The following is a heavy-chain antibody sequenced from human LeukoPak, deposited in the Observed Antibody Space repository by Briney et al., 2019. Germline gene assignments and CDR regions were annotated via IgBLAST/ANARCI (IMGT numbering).Heavy chain of an antibody. CDR3: ASAAGPFDN. D-gene: IGHD6-13*01. V-gene: IGHV3-30-3*01. CDR2: ISYDGSNK. CDR1: GFTFSSYA. Sequence: GGSLRLSCAASGFTFSSYAMHWVRQAPGKGLEWVAVISYDGSNKYYADSVKGRFTISRDNSKNTLYLEMNSLRAEDTAVYYCASAAGPFDNWGQGTLVTVS. J-gene: IGHJ4*02.